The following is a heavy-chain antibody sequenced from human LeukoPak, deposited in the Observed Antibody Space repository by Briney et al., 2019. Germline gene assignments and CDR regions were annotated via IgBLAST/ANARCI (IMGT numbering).Heavy chain of an antibody. Sequence: QPGGSLRLSCAASGFTFSSYGMHWVRQAPGKGLEWVAFIRYDGSNKYYADSVKGRFTISRDNSKNTLYLQMNSLRAEDTAMYYCAGQYSSSPDWFDPWGQGTLVTVSS. CDR2: IRYDGSNK. CDR1: GFTFSSYG. CDR3: AGQYSSSPDWFDP. V-gene: IGHV3-30*02. D-gene: IGHD6-13*01. J-gene: IGHJ5*02.